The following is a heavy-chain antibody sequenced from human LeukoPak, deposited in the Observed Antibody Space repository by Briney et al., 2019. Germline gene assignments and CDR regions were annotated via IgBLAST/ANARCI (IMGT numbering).Heavy chain of an antibody. CDR3: ARAVHYSGTSDQYTGGWYYFDF. J-gene: IGHJ4*02. CDR1: GFTFSSYS. V-gene: IGHV4-59*01. D-gene: IGHD3-10*01. Sequence: PGGSLRLSCAASGFTFSSYSMNWVRQAPGKGLEWIGNINYSGSSNSNPSLKSRATISVDMSRKHFFLDLISVTAADTAVYYCARAVHYSGTSDQYTGGWYYFDFWGQGTRVTVSS. CDR2: INYSGSS.